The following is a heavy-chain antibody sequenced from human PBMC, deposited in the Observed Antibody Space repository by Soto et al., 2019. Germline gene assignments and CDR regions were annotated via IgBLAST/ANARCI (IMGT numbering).Heavy chain of an antibody. CDR2: ISADNHNT. CDR1: GYTVTSYV. J-gene: IGHJ4*02. Sequence: ASVQVSCKTSGYTVTSYVIICVRQAPGHGLEWMGWISADNHNTNVAQNFQGRVTLTTDTSTTTVFMELRNLRSDDTAVYYCARESRNYDALDYWGQGTLVTVSA. V-gene: IGHV1-18*01. D-gene: IGHD3-22*01. CDR3: ARESRNYDALDY.